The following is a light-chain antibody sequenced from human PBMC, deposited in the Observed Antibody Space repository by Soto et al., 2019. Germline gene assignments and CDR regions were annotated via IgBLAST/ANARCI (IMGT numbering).Light chain of an antibody. J-gene: IGKJ4*01. Sequence: EIVMTQSPATLSVSPGERATLSCRASESVRSNLAWYQHKPGQAPRVLIYGASTRATGIPARFSGSGSGTEFTLTISSLQSEDFAVYYCQHYNNLWGFGGGTKVEIK. CDR1: ESVRSN. CDR3: QHYNNLWG. V-gene: IGKV3D-15*01. CDR2: GAS.